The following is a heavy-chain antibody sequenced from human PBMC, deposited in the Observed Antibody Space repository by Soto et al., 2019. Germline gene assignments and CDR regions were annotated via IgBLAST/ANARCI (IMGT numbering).Heavy chain of an antibody. CDR2: IYYSGST. CDR1: GGSISSGDYY. V-gene: IGHV4-30-4*01. Sequence: SETLSLTCTVSGGSISSGDYYWSWIRQPPGKGLEWIGYIYYSGSTYYNPSLKSRVTISVDTSKNQFSPKLSSVTAADTAVYYCARGYDSSGYYYRNWFDPWGQGTLVTVSS. CDR3: ARGYDSSGYYYRNWFDP. J-gene: IGHJ5*02. D-gene: IGHD3-22*01.